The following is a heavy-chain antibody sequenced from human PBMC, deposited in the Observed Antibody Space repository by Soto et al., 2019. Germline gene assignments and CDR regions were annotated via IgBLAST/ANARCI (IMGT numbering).Heavy chain of an antibody. V-gene: IGHV3-11*06. D-gene: IGHD2-15*01. CDR1: GFTFGDSY. CDR2: ISPGSRYP. Sequence: PGGSLRLSCAVSGFTFGDSYMSWIRQAPGKGLEWLSYISPGSRYPAYANPVKGRFTISRDNAKRSLYLQMVGLTAEATAIYYCVRGGGGGLFDPWGQGTMVTVSS. J-gene: IGHJ5*02. CDR3: VRGGGGGLFDP.